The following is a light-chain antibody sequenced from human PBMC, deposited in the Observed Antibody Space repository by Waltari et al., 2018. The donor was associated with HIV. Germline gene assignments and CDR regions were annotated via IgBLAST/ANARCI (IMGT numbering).Light chain of an antibody. CDR2: EVS. CDR3: SSYAGSSTWV. CDR1: SSDAGDDNY. J-gene: IGLJ3*02. Sequence: QSALTQPPSASGSPGQSVTISCTGISSDAGDDNYVSWYQQSPGKAPKFIIYEVSKRPSGVPDRFAGSKSGNTASLTVSGLQADDEADYYGSSYAGSSTWVFGGGTKLTVL. V-gene: IGLV2-8*01.